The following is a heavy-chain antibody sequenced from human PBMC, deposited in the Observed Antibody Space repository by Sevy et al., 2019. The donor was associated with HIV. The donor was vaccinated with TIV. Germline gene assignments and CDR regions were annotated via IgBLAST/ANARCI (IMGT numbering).Heavy chain of an antibody. V-gene: IGHV1-69*13. CDR3: ARDRYCSSTSCPYGMDV. Sequence: ASVKVSCKASGGTFSSYAISWVRQAPGQGLEWMGGIIPIFGTANYAQKFQGRVTITADESTSTAYMELSSLRSEDTAVYYCARDRYCSSTSCPYGMDVWGQGTTVTVSS. CDR2: IIPIFGTA. D-gene: IGHD2-2*01. CDR1: GGTFSSYA. J-gene: IGHJ6*02.